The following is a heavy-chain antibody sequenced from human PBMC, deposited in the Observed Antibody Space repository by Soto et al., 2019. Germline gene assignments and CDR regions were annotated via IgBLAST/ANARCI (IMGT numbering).Heavy chain of an antibody. CDR3: ARAYSSGWYAPHYYYGMDV. V-gene: IGHV4-61*01. CDR2: IYYSGST. J-gene: IGHJ6*01. CDR1: GGSVSSGSYY. Sequence: PSETLSLTCTVSGGSVSSGSYYWSWIRQPPGKGLEWIGYIYYSGSTNYNPSLKSRVTISVDTSKNQFSLKLSSVTAADTAVYYCARAYSSGWYAPHYYYGMDVWGQGTTVTVSS. D-gene: IGHD6-19*01.